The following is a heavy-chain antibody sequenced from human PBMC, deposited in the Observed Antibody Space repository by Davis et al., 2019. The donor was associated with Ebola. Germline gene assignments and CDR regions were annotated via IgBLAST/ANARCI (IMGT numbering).Heavy chain of an antibody. V-gene: IGHV3-9*01. CDR1: GFTFSSYP. J-gene: IGHJ6*04. CDR2: ISWHTVKT. CDR3: VKDKGSGYYNEANMNNFYYYYAMDV. Sequence: SLKISCAASGFTFSSYPMHWVRQPPGQGLEWVASISWHTVKTGYSDSVKGRFTISRDNAKKSLYLEMNNVRLEDAASYYCVKDKGSGYYNEANMNNFYYYYAMDVWGKGTTVTVSS. D-gene: IGHD5-12*01.